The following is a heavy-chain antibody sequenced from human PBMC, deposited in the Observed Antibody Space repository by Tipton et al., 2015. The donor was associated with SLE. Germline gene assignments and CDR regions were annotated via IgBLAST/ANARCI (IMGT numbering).Heavy chain of an antibody. D-gene: IGHD6-19*01. V-gene: IGHV4-4*07. CDR3: ARHPYVAVAGGFDF. CDR2: IYISGSGST. CDR1: GASVSNYY. Sequence: TLSLTCTVSGASVSNYYWSWIRQPAGKGLEWIGRIYISGSGSTTYNPSLKSRVTMSVDTSKNQFSLKLTSVTAADTAVYYCARHPYVAVAGGFDFWGQGTLVTVSS. J-gene: IGHJ4*02.